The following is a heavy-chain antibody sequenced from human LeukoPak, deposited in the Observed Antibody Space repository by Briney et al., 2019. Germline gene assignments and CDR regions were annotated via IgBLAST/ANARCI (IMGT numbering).Heavy chain of an antibody. CDR2: ISRSGSAI. CDR3: AIGLNYYDSSGSRGNGAFDI. CDR1: GFTFSDYY. J-gene: IGHJ3*02. D-gene: IGHD3-22*01. V-gene: IGHV3-11*01. Sequence: PGGSLRLSCAASGFTFSDYYMTWIRQAPGKGLEWFSYISRSGSAIYYADSVKGRFTISRDNAKNSLYLQMNSLRAEDTAVYYCAIGLNYYDSSGSRGNGAFDIWGQGTMVTVSS.